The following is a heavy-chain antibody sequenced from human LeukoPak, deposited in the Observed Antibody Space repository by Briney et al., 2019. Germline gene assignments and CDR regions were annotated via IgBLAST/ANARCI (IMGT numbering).Heavy chain of an antibody. V-gene: IGHV1-18*01. CDR2: MGAYNGNT. CDR1: GYTFTSYG. CDR3: ARARPGITIVPGAGDAFDI. D-gene: IGHD3-10*01. J-gene: IGHJ3*02. Sequence: ASVKVSCKASGYTFTSYGISWVRQAPGQGLEWMGGMGAYNGNTNYAQKLQGRVTITTATSTSTAYIELRSLRSDATAVYYCARARPGITIVPGAGDAFDIWGQGTMVTVSS.